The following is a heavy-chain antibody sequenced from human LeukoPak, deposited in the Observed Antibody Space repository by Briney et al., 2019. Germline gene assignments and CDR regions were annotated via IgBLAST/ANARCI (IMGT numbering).Heavy chain of an antibody. CDR1: GFTFSSYE. CDR2: ISSSGSTI. V-gene: IGHV3-48*03. Sequence: GGSLRLSCAASGFTFSSYEMNWVRQAPGKGLEWVSYISSSGSTIYYADSVKGRFTISRDNAKNSLYLQMNSLRPEDTAVYYCARDRYGDGNFWGQGTLVTVSS. J-gene: IGHJ4*02. CDR3: ARDRYGDGNF. D-gene: IGHD4-17*01.